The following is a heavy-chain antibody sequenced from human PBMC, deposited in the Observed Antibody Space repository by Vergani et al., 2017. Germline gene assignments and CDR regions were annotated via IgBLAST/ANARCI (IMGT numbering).Heavy chain of an antibody. D-gene: IGHD2-15*01. Sequence: QVQLVQSGAEVKKPGASVKVSCKASGYTFTGYYMHWVRQAPGQGLEWMGWINPNSGGTNYAQKFQGRVTMTRDTSISTAYMELSRLRSDDTAVYYCARTPRCCSGGSCYELDDWGQGTLVTVSS. CDR2: INPNSGGT. J-gene: IGHJ4*02. V-gene: IGHV1-2*02. CDR3: ARTPRCCSGGSCYELDD. CDR1: GYTFTGYY.